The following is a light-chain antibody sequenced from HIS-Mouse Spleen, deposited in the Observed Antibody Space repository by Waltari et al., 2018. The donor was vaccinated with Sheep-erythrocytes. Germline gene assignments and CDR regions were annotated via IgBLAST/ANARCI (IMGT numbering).Light chain of an antibody. CDR1: SSYVGGYNY. V-gene: IGLV2-8*01. J-gene: IGLJ3*02. Sequence: QSALTQPPSASGSPGPSVTISCTGTSSYVGGYNYVSWYQQHPGKAPKLMIYEVSKRHSGVPDRFSGSKSGNTASLTVSGLQAEDEADYYCSSYAGSNNWVFGGGTKLTVL. CDR2: EVS. CDR3: SSYAGSNNWV.